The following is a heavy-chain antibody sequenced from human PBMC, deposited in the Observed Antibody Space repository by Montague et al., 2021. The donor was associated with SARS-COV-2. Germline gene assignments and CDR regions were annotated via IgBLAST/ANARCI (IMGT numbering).Heavy chain of an antibody. J-gene: IGHJ6*02. CDR1: GGSIDSFY. CDR2: IFHSGRT. V-gene: IGHV4-59*01. Sequence: SETLSLTCTVSGGSIDSFYWSWIRRPPGKGLEWIGCIFHSGRTYYNPSLKSRVSMSVDTSKNQVSLRLSSLTAADTAVYYCARGSYYDNTGYYSDYCYNMDVWGQGTTVTVSS. CDR3: ARGSYYDNTGYYSDYCYNMDV. D-gene: IGHD3-22*01.